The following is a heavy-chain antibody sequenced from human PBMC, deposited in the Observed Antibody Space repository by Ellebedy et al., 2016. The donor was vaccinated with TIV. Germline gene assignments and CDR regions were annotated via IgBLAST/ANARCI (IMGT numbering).Heavy chain of an antibody. D-gene: IGHD6-13*01. Sequence: GESLKISXAASGFTFSSYSMNWVRQAPGKGLEWVSSISSSSSYIYYADSVKGRFTISRDNAKNSLYLQMNSLRAEDTAVYYCARDSGAAAGNVESAFDIWGQGTMVTVSS. J-gene: IGHJ3*02. CDR1: GFTFSSYS. CDR2: ISSSSSYI. V-gene: IGHV3-21*01. CDR3: ARDSGAAAGNVESAFDI.